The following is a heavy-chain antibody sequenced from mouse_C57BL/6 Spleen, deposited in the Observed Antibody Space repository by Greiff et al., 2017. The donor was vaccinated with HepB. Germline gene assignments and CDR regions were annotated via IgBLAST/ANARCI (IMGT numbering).Heavy chain of an antibody. D-gene: IGHD3-2*02. CDR1: GFTFTDYY. Sequence: EVQLVESGGGLVQPGGSLSLSCAASGFTFTDYYMSWVRQPPGKALEWLGFIRNKANGYTTEYSASVKGRFTISRDTSQSILYLQMNALRAEDSATYYCARGGSSGRFAYWGQGTLVTVSA. J-gene: IGHJ3*01. CDR3: ARGGSSGRFAY. V-gene: IGHV7-3*01. CDR2: IRNKANGYTT.